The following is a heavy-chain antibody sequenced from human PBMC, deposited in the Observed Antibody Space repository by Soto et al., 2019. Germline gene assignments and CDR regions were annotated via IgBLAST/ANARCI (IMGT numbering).Heavy chain of an antibody. Sequence: ASVKVSCKASGYTFTSYGISWVRQAPGQGLEWMGWISAYNGNTNYAQKLQGRVTMTTDTSTSTAYMELRSLRSGDTAVYYCARDVVVQLERGYPSLNYYYGMDVWGQGTTVTVSS. CDR2: ISAYNGNT. CDR3: ARDVVVQLERGYPSLNYYYGMDV. J-gene: IGHJ6*02. D-gene: IGHD1-1*01. CDR1: GYTFTSYG. V-gene: IGHV1-18*04.